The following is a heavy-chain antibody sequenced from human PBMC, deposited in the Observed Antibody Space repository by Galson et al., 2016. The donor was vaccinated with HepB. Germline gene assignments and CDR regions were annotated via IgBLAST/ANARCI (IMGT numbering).Heavy chain of an antibody. D-gene: IGHD3-16*01. V-gene: IGHV3-11*04. CDR1: GFTFTDYY. CDR2: INHAGHDI. Sequence: SLRLSCAASGFTFTDYYMSWVRQAPGKGLEWISYINHAGHDIYYADSVKGRFTISRDNPKNSLYLQMNSLRAEDTAVYYCARVLGDAGWSPADFWGQGTLVTVSS. J-gene: IGHJ4*02. CDR3: ARVLGDAGWSPADF.